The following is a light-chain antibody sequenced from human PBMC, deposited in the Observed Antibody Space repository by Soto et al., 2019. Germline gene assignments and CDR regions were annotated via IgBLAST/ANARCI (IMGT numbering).Light chain of an antibody. J-gene: IGKJ4*01. CDR3: QQANSFPPLT. V-gene: IGKV1-12*01. Sequence: DIQMTQSPSSVSASVGDRVTITCRASQVISSLIAWDQQKPGKAPYLLIYAASSFQSGVPSRFSGSGSGTDFTLTISSLQPEDFPTCYCQQANSFPPLTFGGGTTVGIK. CDR1: QVISSL. CDR2: AAS.